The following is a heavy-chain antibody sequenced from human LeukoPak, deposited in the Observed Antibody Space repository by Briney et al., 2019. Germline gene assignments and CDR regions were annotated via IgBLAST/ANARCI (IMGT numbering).Heavy chain of an antibody. Sequence: PSETLSLTCTISGGSISSYYWSWIRQPPGKGLEWIGYIYYTGSTNHNPSLKSRVTISVDTSKNQFSLKLSSVTAADTAVYYCAREGPDGLDYWGQGTLVTVSS. CDR2: IYYTGST. V-gene: IGHV4-59*12. CDR1: GGSISSYY. D-gene: IGHD5-24*01. J-gene: IGHJ4*02. CDR3: AREGPDGLDY.